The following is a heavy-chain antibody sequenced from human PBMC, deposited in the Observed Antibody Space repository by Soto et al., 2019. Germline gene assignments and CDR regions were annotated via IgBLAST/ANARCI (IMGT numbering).Heavy chain of an antibody. CDR3: ASPGGSYPEYFQH. D-gene: IGHD1-26*01. V-gene: IGHV3-48*03. J-gene: IGHJ1*01. CDR2: ISSSGSTI. Sequence: GGSLRLSCAASGFTFSSYEMNWVRQAPGKGLEWVSYISSSGSTIYYADSVKGRFTISRDNAKNSLYLQMNSLRAEDTAVYYCASPGGSYPEYFQHWGQDTLVTVSS. CDR1: GFTFSSYE.